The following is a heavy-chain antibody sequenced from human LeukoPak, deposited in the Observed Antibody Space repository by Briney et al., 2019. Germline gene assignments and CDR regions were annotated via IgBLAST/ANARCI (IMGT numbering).Heavy chain of an antibody. Sequence: ASVKVSCKASGYTFTSYDINWVRQATGQGLEWMGWMNPNSGNTGYAQKFQGRVTITRNTSISTAYMELSSLRSEGTAVYYCARTDQDYYDSAGFDYWGQGTLVTVFS. J-gene: IGHJ4*02. CDR3: ARTDQDYYDSAGFDY. CDR1: GYTFTSYD. V-gene: IGHV1-8*03. D-gene: IGHD3-22*01. CDR2: MNPNSGNT.